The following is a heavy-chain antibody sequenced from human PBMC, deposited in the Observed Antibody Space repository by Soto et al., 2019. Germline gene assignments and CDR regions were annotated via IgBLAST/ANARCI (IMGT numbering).Heavy chain of an antibody. V-gene: IGHV4-39*01. J-gene: IGHJ5*02. D-gene: IGHD2-2*02. CDR3: ARQVPAAIRLGWFDP. CDR1: GGSISSSSYY. Sequence: PSETLSLTCTVSGGSISSSSYYWGWIRQPPGKGLEWIGSIYYSGSNYYRPSLKSRVTISVDTSKNQFSLKLSSVTAADTAVYYCARQVPAAIRLGWFDPWGQGTLVTVSS. CDR2: IYYSGSN.